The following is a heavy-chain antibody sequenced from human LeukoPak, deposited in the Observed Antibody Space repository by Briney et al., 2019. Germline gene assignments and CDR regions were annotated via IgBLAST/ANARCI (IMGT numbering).Heavy chain of an antibody. CDR3: ARGDNYNFDY. Sequence: SGTLSLTCAVFGGSISSSNWWSWVRQPPGKGLEWIGEISHSGLTNYNPSLKSRVTMSVDKSKNQFSLKLNSMTAADTAVYFCARGDNYNFDYWGQGTLVTVSS. V-gene: IGHV4-4*02. D-gene: IGHD4-11*01. J-gene: IGHJ4*02. CDR2: ISHSGLT. CDR1: GGSISSSNW.